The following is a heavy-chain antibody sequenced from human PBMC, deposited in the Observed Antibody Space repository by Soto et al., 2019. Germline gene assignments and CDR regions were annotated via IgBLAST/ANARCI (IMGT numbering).Heavy chain of an antibody. CDR1: GFTFSSYG. D-gene: IGHD3-22*01. CDR2: IWYDGSNK. J-gene: IGHJ6*02. Sequence: PGGSLRLSCAASGFTFSSYGMHWVRQAPGKGLEWVAVIWYDGSNKYYADSVKGRFTISRDNSKNTLYLQMNSLRAEDTAVYYCARDLFYYDSSGYYSPYGMDVWGQGTTVTVYS. CDR3: ARDLFYYDSSGYYSPYGMDV. V-gene: IGHV3-33*01.